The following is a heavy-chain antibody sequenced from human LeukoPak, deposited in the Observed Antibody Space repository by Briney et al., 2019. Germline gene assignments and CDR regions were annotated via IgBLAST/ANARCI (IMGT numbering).Heavy chain of an antibody. V-gene: IGHV3-23*01. CDR3: AKEYYYGSGSPFDY. CDR2: ISGSGGST. Sequence: GGSLRLSCAASGFTFSSYGMSCVRQPPGNGLEWVSAISGSGGSTYYADSVKGRFTISRDNSKNTLYLQMNSLRAEDTAVYYCAKEYYYGSGSPFDYWGQGTLVTVSS. CDR1: GFTFSSYG. D-gene: IGHD3-10*01. J-gene: IGHJ4*02.